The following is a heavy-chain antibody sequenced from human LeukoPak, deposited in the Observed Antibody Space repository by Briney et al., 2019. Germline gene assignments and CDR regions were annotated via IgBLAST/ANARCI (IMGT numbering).Heavy chain of an antibody. CDR2: ISGSGTNT. J-gene: IGHJ4*02. CDR1: GFTFSSYA. Sequence: PGGSLRLSCAASGFTFSSYAMNWVRQAPGKGLEWVSGISGSGTNTYYADSVKGRFTISRDNSKDTLYMQMNSLRAEDTAVYYCARDNTVTTFPQYFDYWGQGTLVTVSS. V-gene: IGHV3-23*01. CDR3: ARDNTVTTFPQYFDY. D-gene: IGHD4-17*01.